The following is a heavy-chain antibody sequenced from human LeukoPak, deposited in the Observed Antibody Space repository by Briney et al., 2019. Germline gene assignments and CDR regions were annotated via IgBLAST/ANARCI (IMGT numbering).Heavy chain of an antibody. CDR3: ARGTDSGSFLLGY. CDR2: KNPNSGGT. Sequence: ASVKVSCKASGYTFTVYYMHWVRQAPGQGLEWMGWKNPNSGGTKYAQKFQGRVTMTRDTSISTAYMDLSSLTSDDTAVYYCARGTDSGSFLLGYWGQGTLVTVSS. CDR1: GYTFTVYY. D-gene: IGHD1-26*01. V-gene: IGHV1-2*02. J-gene: IGHJ4*02.